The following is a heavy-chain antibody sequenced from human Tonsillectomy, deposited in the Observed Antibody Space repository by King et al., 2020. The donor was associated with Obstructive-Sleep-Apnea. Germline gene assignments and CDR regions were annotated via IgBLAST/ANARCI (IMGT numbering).Heavy chain of an antibody. CDR1: GFTFSAYW. Sequence: VQLVESGGGLVQPGGSLRLSCAASGFTFSAYWMHWVRQAPGKGLVWVPRINSAGMNTEFADSVKGRFTISRDNAKNTRYLQMNSLRAEDTAIYYCTRDEISMMDTFDIWGQGTMVTVSS. CDR2: INSAGMNT. CDR3: TRDEISMMDTFDI. V-gene: IGHV3-74*01. D-gene: IGHD3-22*01. J-gene: IGHJ3*02.